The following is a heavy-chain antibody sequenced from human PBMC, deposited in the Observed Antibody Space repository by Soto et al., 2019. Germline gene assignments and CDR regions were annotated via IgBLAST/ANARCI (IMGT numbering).Heavy chain of an antibody. CDR2: ISSSSSYI. J-gene: IGHJ2*01. D-gene: IGHD6-19*01. V-gene: IGHV3-21*01. Sequence: EVQLVESGGGLVQLGGSLRLSCAASGFTFSSYSMNWVRQAPGKGLEWVSSISSSSSYIYYADSVKGRFTISRDNAKNSLYLQMNSLRAEDTAVYYCARTPQQWLVYWYFDLWGRGTLVTVSS. CDR3: ARTPQQWLVYWYFDL. CDR1: GFTFSSYS.